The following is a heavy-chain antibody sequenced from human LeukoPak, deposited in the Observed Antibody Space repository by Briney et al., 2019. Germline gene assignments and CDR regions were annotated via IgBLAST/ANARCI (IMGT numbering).Heavy chain of an antibody. CDR2: ISYDGSNK. V-gene: IGHV3-30*04. Sequence: GGSLRLSCAASGFTFSSYAMHWVRQAPGKGLKWVAVISYDGSNKYYADSVKGRFTISRDNSKNTLYLQMNSLRAEDTAVYYCASSGSYSFFDYWGQGTLVTVSS. CDR3: ASSGSYSFFDY. D-gene: IGHD1-26*01. J-gene: IGHJ4*02. CDR1: GFTFSSYA.